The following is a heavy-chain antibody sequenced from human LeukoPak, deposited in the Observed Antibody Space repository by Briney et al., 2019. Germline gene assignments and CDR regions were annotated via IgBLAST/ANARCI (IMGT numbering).Heavy chain of an antibody. CDR3: ARVVWGWDTAMPTPFDY. CDR2: ISRSSSYI. J-gene: IGHJ4*02. Sequence: GGSLSLSCAASGFTFSSYRMNWVRQATGKGLEWVSSISRSSSYIYYGDSVKGRFTISRDNAKNSLYLQMNSLRAEDTAVYYCARVVWGWDTAMPTPFDYWGQGTLVTVSS. V-gene: IGHV3-21*01. CDR1: GFTFSSYR. D-gene: IGHD5-18*01.